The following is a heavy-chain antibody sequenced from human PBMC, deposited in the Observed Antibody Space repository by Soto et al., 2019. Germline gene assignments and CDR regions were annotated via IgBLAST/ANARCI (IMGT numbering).Heavy chain of an antibody. D-gene: IGHD2-2*01. CDR3: ARPSSSSLENSYYYAVDV. J-gene: IGHJ6*02. V-gene: IGHV1-69*14. CDR2: IIPIFGTT. CDR1: GGTFSSYA. Sequence: QVQLVQSGAEVKKPGSSVKISCKASGGTFSSYAIRWVRQAPGQGLEWMGGIIPIFGTTNYALKFQGRVSINADNSTSTADMELSSLRSDDTAVYYCARPSSSSLENSYYYAVDVWGQGTTVIVSS.